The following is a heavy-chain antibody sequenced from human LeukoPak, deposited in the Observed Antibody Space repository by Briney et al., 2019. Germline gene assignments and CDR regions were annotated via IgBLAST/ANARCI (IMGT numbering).Heavy chain of an antibody. Sequence: PSETLSLTCTVSGGSISSYYWSWIRPPPGKGLEWIGYIYYSGSTNYNPSLKSRVTISVDTSKNQFSLKLSSVTAADTAVYYCASGIVATMGYFDYWGQGTLVTVSS. J-gene: IGHJ4*02. CDR2: IYYSGST. D-gene: IGHD5-12*01. V-gene: IGHV4-59*01. CDR3: ASGIVATMGYFDY. CDR1: GGSISSYY.